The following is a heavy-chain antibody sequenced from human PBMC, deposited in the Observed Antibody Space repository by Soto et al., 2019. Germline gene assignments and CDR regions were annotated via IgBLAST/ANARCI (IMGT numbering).Heavy chain of an antibody. CDR3: ARACQGGRFPTWYFDL. J-gene: IGHJ2*01. V-gene: IGHV1-69*02. D-gene: IGHD1-26*01. CDR2: IIPILGIA. Sequence: QVQLVQSGAEVKKPGSSVKVSCKASGGTFSSYTISWVRQAPGQGLEWMGRIIPILGIANYAQKFQGRVTITADNSTSTAYMELSSLRSEDTAVYYCARACQGGRFPTWYFDLWVRGTLVTVSS. CDR1: GGTFSSYT.